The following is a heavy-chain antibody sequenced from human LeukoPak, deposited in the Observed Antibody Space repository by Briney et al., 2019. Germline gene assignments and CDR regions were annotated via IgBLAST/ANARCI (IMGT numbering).Heavy chain of an antibody. Sequence: HPGGSLRLSCAGSGFTFGRHWMSWVRQAPGKRLEWVANIKQDGSEKYYVDSVKGRFTISRDNAKNSLYLQMSSLRAEDTAVYYCTSLYVACSLEDRSCYFDYWGQGTPVTVSS. CDR3: TSLYVACSLEDRSCYFDY. CDR2: IKQDGSEK. D-gene: IGHD3-10*02. CDR1: GFTFGRHW. V-gene: IGHV3-7*01. J-gene: IGHJ4*02.